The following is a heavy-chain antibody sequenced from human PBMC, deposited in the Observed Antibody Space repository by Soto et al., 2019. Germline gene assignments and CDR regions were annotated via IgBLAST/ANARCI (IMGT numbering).Heavy chain of an antibody. CDR3: ASNNWNSASYYYYMDV. V-gene: IGHV1-3*01. J-gene: IGHJ6*03. CDR1: GYTFTSYA. Sequence: QVQLVQSGAEVKKPGASVKVSCKASGYTFTSYAMHWVRQAPGQRLEWMGWINAGNGNTKYSQKFQGRVTITRDTPASTAYMELSSLRSEDTAVYYCASNNWNSASYYYYMDVWGKGTTVTVSS. CDR2: INAGNGNT. D-gene: IGHD1-7*01.